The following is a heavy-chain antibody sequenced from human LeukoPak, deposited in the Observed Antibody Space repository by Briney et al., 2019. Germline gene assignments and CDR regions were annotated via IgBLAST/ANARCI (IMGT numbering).Heavy chain of an antibody. D-gene: IGHD3-10*01. J-gene: IGHJ4*02. V-gene: IGHV1-8*01. CDR1: GYTFTSYD. Sequence: ASVKVSCKASGYTFTSYDINWVRQATGQGLEWMGWINPISGYTGYAQKFQGRVTMTGDTSISTAYMELSSLRSEDTAVYYCARHYYYGSGSYYIPYFDYWGQGTLVTVSS. CDR3: ARHYYYGSGSYYIPYFDY. CDR2: INPISGYT.